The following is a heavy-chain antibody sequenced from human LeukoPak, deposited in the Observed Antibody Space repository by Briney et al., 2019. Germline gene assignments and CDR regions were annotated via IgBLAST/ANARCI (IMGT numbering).Heavy chain of an antibody. CDR3: AKTRDSSDYYFDY. J-gene: IGHJ4*02. D-gene: IGHD3-22*01. CDR1: GFTFNSYG. Sequence: GGSLRLSCAVSGFTFNSYGMHWVRQPPGKGLEWVALISYDGSNKYYADSVKGRFTISRDNSKNTLYLQMNSLRAEDTAVYYCAKTRDSSDYYFDYWGQGTLVTVSS. V-gene: IGHV3-30*18. CDR2: ISYDGSNK.